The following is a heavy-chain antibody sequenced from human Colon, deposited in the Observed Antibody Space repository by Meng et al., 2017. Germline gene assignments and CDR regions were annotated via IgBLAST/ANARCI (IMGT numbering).Heavy chain of an antibody. Sequence: GESLKISCEGFGFTFSSYAMSWVRQVPGERPEWVSVISANGGGIYYPDYVKGRFTISRDNSKNTLYLEINSLRVEDTATYYCARFAPCGGDCPYDYWGQGTRVTVSS. V-gene: IGHV3-23*01. J-gene: IGHJ4*01. D-gene: IGHD2-21*02. CDR1: GFTFSSYA. CDR2: ISANGGGI. CDR3: ARFAPCGGDCPYDY.